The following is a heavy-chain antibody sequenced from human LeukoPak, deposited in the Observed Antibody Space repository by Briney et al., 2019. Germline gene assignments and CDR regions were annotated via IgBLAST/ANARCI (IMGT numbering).Heavy chain of an antibody. J-gene: IGHJ1*01. D-gene: IGHD6-19*01. CDR2: ISGSGGST. Sequence: GGSLRLSCAASGFTISSYAMSWVRQAPGKGLEWVSVISGSGGSTYYADSVKGRFTIYRETSKNTLYLQMNSLRAEETAVYYCAKDPIAVAAPTEYFQHWGQGTLVTVSS. CDR3: AKDPIAVAAPTEYFQH. CDR1: GFTISSYA. V-gene: IGHV3-23*01.